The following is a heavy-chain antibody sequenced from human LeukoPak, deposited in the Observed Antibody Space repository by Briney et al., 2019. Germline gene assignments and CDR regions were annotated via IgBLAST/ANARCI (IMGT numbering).Heavy chain of an antibody. CDR3: ARSFVVVVPAAPYYFDY. J-gene: IGHJ4*02. V-gene: IGHV4-34*01. CDR2: INHSGST. D-gene: IGHD2-2*01. Sequence: ASETLSLTCAVYGGSFSGYYWSWIRQPPGKGLEWIGEINHSGSTNYNPSLKSRVTISVDTSKNQFSLKLSSVTAADTAVYYCARSFVVVVPAAPYYFDYWGQGTLVTVSS. CDR1: GGSFSGYY.